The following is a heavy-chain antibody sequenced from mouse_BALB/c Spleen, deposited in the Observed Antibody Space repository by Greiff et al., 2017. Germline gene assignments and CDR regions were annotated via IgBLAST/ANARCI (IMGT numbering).Heavy chain of an antibody. D-gene: IGHD2-4*01. Sequence: VQLQESGPGLVQPSQSLSITCTVSGFSLTSYGVHWVRQSPGKGLEWLGVIWSGGSTDYNAAFISRLSISKDYSKSQVFFKMNSLQANDTAIYYCARGGNDYGYPTGFAYWGQGTLVTVSA. V-gene: IGHV2-2*02. CDR2: IWSGGST. CDR1: GFSLTSYG. CDR3: ARGGNDYGYPTGFAY. J-gene: IGHJ3*01.